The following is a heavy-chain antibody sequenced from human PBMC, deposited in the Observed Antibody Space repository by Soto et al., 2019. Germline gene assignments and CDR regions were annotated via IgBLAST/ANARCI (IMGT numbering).Heavy chain of an antibody. J-gene: IGHJ3*01. CDR3: TKHMVNYRSRTRGAFDV. CDR1: GFIFDDYA. D-gene: IGHD1-1*01. V-gene: IGHV3-9*01. Sequence: EVQLVESGGGLVQPGTSLRLSCAASGFIFDDYAMHWVRQVPGKGLEWVSGIDWNSGIRVYADSVKGRFTISRDSAKSSLYLQMNSLTPEDTALYYCTKHMVNYRSRTRGAFDVWGQGTMVTVSS. CDR2: IDWNSGIR.